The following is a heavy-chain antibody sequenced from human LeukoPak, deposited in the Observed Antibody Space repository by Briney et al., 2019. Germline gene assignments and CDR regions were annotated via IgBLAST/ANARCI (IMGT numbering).Heavy chain of an antibody. CDR1: GYTFTSYA. CDR3: ARDRWYSSGWPRFDY. D-gene: IGHD6-19*01. V-gene: IGHV1-3*01. J-gene: IGHJ4*02. Sequence: ASVKVSCKASGYTFTSYAMHWVRQAPGQRLEWMGWINAGNGNTKYSQKFQGRVTITRDTSAGTAYMELSSLRSEDTAVYYCARDRWYSSGWPRFDYWGQGTLVTVSS. CDR2: INAGNGNT.